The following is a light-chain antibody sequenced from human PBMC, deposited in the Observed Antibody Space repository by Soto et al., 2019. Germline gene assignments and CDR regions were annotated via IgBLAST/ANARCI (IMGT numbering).Light chain of an antibody. CDR2: GPS. CDR1: QSVSRRY. V-gene: IGKV3-20*01. J-gene: IGKJ2*01. CDR3: LQYDTSPPRYT. Sequence: EVVLTQSPGTLSLSPGERATLSCRASQSVSRRYLAWYQQKPGQAPRLLIFGPSSRANGIPDRFSGSGSGTDFTLTISSLEPEDFAVYYCLQYDTSPPRYTFGQGTKLAIK.